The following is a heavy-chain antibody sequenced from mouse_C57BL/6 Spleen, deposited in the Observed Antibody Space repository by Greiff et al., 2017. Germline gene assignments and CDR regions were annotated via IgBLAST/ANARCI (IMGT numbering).Heavy chain of an antibody. D-gene: IGHD1-1*01. CDR3: ARQLLRLYFDD. J-gene: IGHJ2*01. V-gene: IGHV1-82*01. CDR1: GYAFSSSW. Sequence: QVQLQQSGPELVKPGASVKISCKASGYAFSSSWMNWVKQRPGKGLEWIGRIYPGDGDTNYNGKFKGKATLTADKSSSTAYMQLSSLTSEDSAVYFCARQLLRLYFDDWGQGTTLTVSS. CDR2: IYPGDGDT.